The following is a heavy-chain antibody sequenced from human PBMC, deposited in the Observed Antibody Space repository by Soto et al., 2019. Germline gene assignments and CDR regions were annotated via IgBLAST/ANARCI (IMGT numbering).Heavy chain of an antibody. CDR2: ISPYNGDT. V-gene: IGHV1-18*04. D-gene: IGHD2-15*01. CDR1: GYTFTTYG. Sequence: QVQLVQSGAEVKRPGASLKVSCKASGYTFTTYGFNWVRQAPGQGLEWMGWISPYNGDTNYAQNFQGRVTLTTDTTTSTACMELRSLTYDDTAVYYCARTPRDEKIVLEAATRFDYWGQGTLVTVSS. J-gene: IGHJ4*02. CDR3: ARTPRDEKIVLEAATRFDY.